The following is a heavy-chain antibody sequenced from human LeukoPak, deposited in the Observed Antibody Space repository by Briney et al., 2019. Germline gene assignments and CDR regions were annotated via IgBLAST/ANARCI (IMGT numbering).Heavy chain of an antibody. CDR1: GFTFSSYA. CDR3: AKAVGATLPRRLYFDY. J-gene: IGHJ4*02. CDR2: ISGSGGST. Sequence: PGGSLRLSCAASGFTFSSYAMSWVRQAPGKGLEWVSAISGSGGSTYYADPVKGRFTISRDNSKNTLYLQMNSLRAEDTAVYYCAKAVGATLPRRLYFDYWGQGTLVTVSS. D-gene: IGHD1-26*01. V-gene: IGHV3-23*01.